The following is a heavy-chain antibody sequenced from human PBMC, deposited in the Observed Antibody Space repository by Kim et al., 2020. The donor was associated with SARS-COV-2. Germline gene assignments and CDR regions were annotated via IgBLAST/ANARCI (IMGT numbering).Heavy chain of an antibody. Sequence: SVKGRFTISGDNAKNTLYLQMNSLRAEDTAVYYCARAAPYSSSWLRYFDLWGRGTLVTVSS. V-gene: IGHV3-74*01. J-gene: IGHJ2*01. D-gene: IGHD6-13*01. CDR3: ARAAPYSSSWLRYFDL.